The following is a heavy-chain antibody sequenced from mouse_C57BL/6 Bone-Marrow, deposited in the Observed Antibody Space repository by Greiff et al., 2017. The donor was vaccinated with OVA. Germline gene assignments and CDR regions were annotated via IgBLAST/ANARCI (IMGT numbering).Heavy chain of an antibody. D-gene: IGHD1-1*01. CDR1: GYTFTSYW. CDR2: IHPNSGST. V-gene: IGHV1-64*01. Sequence: QVQLKQPGAELVKPGASVKLSCKASGYTFTSYWMHWVKQRPGQGLEWIGMIHPNSGSTNYNEKFKSKATLTVDNSSSTAYMQLSSLTSEDSAVYYCARGRGDTTVGGDYWGQGTTLTVSS. J-gene: IGHJ2*01. CDR3: ARGRGDTTVGGDY.